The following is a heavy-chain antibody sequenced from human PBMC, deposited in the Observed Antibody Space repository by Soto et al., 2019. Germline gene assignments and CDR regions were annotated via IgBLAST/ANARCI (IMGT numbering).Heavy chain of an antibody. V-gene: IGHV3-74*03. CDR2: INSDGSST. D-gene: IGHD4-17*01. Sequence: EVQLVESGGGFVQPGGSLRLSCAASGFDFSNSWMHWVSQVPGKGLVWVSHINSDGSSTTYADSVKGRFTISRDNARTTVYLQLDSLRVEDTAVYDCARDKSYALAGWGQGTRVTVSS. J-gene: IGHJ6*02. CDR1: GFDFSNSW. CDR3: ARDKSYALAG.